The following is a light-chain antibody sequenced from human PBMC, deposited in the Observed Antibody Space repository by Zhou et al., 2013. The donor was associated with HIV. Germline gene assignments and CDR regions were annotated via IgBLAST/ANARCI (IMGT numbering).Light chain of an antibody. J-gene: IGKJ4*01. CDR2: GAS. Sequence: DIVLTQSPATLSLSPGDRATLSCRASQSSSYLAWYQQKPGQAPRLLIYGASKRATGTPPRFSGSGSGTDFTLTISSLEPEEFAVYYCQQRDNWLTFGGGTKVEIK. V-gene: IGKV3-11*01. CDR3: QQRDNWLT. CDR1: QSSSY.